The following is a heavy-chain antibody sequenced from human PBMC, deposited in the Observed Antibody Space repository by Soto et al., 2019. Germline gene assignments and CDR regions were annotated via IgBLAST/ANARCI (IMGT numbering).Heavy chain of an antibody. CDR1: GFTFDDFA. CDR3: VKDIGASGAYWYFDL. CDR2: INWNSGDI. J-gene: IGHJ2*01. Sequence: EMQLVESGGGLVQPGRSLRLSCAASGFTFDDFAMHWVRQAPGKGLEWVSGINWNSGDIDYADSVRGRFTIFRDNAKNALYLQMNSLRAEDAALYYCVKDIGASGAYWYFDLWGRGTLVSVSS. D-gene: IGHD2-8*02. V-gene: IGHV3-9*01.